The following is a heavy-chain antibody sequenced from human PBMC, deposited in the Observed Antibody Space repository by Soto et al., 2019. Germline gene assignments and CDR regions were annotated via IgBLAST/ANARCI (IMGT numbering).Heavy chain of an antibody. CDR1: GFTFTSSS. V-gene: IGHV1-58*01. D-gene: IGHD3-22*01. J-gene: IGHJ4*02. Sequence: VASVKVSCKASGFTFTSSSVQWVLQARGQRLEWIGWITVGSGNTNYAQKFQERVTITRDMSTSTAYMELSNLRSEDTAVYYCAAGDSSGYYEGWGQGTQGTSPQ. CDR2: ITVGSGNT. CDR3: AAGDSSGYYEG.